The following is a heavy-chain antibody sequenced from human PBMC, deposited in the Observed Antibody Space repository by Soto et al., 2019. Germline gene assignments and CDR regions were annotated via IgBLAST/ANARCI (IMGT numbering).Heavy chain of an antibody. V-gene: IGHV3-21*01. CDR1: GFSFSRVS. J-gene: IGHJ4*02. Sequence: PGGSQTLSCEASGFSFSRVSMTCVRQVPGKGLEWFASISSGSSDTWDADSVKGRFIISRDDAQNSLVLQMNSLRLEETAMDCCATVAYGGTGAKLTVSS. CDR2: ISSGSSDT. CDR3: ATVAY.